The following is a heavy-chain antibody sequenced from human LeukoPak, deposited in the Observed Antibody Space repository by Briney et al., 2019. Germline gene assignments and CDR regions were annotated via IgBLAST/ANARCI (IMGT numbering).Heavy chain of an antibody. V-gene: IGHV3-30*04. Sequence: GGSLRLSCAASGFTFSSYAMHWVRQAPGKGLEWVAVISYDGSNKYYADSVKGRFTISRDNSKNTLYLQMNSLRAEDTAVYYCAREVLSSSATYYFDYWGQGTLVTVSS. J-gene: IGHJ4*02. CDR1: GFTFSSYA. CDR2: ISYDGSNK. D-gene: IGHD6-6*01. CDR3: AREVLSSSATYYFDY.